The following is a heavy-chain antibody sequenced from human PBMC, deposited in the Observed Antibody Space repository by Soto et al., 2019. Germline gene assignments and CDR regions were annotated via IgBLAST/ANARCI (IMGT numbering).Heavy chain of an antibody. J-gene: IGHJ5*02. CDR3: VRDGSKSLRDWFDP. V-gene: IGHV4-4*07. Sequence: SETLSLTCNVSGGSISKFYWAWIRKTAGNGLEWMGRVYATGTTDYNPSLRSRVAMSVDISKRTFSLRLRSVTGADSGVYYCVRDGSKSLRDWFDPWGQGILVTVSS. CDR2: VYATGTT. CDR1: GGSISKFY.